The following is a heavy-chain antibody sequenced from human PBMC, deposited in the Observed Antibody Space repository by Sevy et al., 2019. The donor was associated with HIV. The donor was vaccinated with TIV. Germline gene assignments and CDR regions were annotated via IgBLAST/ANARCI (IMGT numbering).Heavy chain of an antibody. D-gene: IGHD3-16*01. CDR1: GFTFNNYG. CDR2: ISYDGSKK. CDR3: AKDADYALYGMDV. J-gene: IGHJ6*02. Sequence: GSLRLSCAASGFTFNNYGIHWVRQAPGKGLEWVAVISYDGSKKYYADSVKGRFTISRDSSKNTLYLQMNSLRAEDTAVYYCAKDADYALYGMDVWGQGTTVTVSS. V-gene: IGHV3-30*18.